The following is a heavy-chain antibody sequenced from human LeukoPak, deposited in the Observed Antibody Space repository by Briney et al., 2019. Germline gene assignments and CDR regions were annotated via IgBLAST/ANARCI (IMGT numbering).Heavy chain of an antibody. D-gene: IGHD1-26*01. CDR2: INPSGGST. Sequence: ASVKVSCKASGYTFTSYYMHWMRQPPGQGLEWMGIINPSGGSTSYAQKFQGRVTMTRDTSTSTVYMELSSLRSEDTAVYYCARDYPTPYSGSYWDYWGQGTLVTVSS. CDR3: ARDYPTPYSGSYWDY. CDR1: GYTFTSYY. J-gene: IGHJ4*02. V-gene: IGHV1-46*01.